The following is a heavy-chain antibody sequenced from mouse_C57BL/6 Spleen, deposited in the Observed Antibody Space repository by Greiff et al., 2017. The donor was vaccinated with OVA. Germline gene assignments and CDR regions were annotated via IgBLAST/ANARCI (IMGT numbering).Heavy chain of an antibody. CDR1: GYTFTGYW. V-gene: IGHV1-55*01. Sequence: VQLQQPGAELVKPGASVKMSCKASGYTFTGYWITWVKQRPGQGLEWIGGIYPGSGSTNYNEKFKGKATLTVDTSSSTAYMQLSSLTSDDSAVYYCARGVYDYDGLLAYWGQGTLVTVSA. CDR3: ARGVYDYDGLLAY. D-gene: IGHD2-4*01. J-gene: IGHJ3*01. CDR2: IYPGSGST.